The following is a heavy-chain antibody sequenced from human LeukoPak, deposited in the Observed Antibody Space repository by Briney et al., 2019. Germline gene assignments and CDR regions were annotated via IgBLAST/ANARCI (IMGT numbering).Heavy chain of an antibody. D-gene: IGHD3-3*01. Sequence: ASVKVSCKASGYTFTSYAMNWVRQAPGQGLEWMGWISAYNGNTNYAQKLQGRVTMTTDTSTSTAYMELRSLRSDDTAVYYCARVGARSYDFWSGYARHFDYWGQGTLVTVSS. V-gene: IGHV1-18*01. J-gene: IGHJ4*02. CDR3: ARVGARSYDFWSGYARHFDY. CDR1: GYTFTSYA. CDR2: ISAYNGNT.